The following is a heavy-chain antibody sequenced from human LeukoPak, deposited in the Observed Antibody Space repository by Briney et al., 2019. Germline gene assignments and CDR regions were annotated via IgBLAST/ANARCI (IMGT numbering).Heavy chain of an antibody. CDR1: GFTFSSYS. Sequence: GGSLRLSCAASGFTFSSYSMNWVRQAPGKGLEWVSSISSSSYIYYADSVEGRFTISRDNAKNSLYLQMNSLRAEDTAVYYCARSSGIQLWLKCFDYWGQGTLVTVSS. CDR2: ISSSSYI. CDR3: ARSSGIQLWLKCFDY. V-gene: IGHV3-21*01. J-gene: IGHJ4*02. D-gene: IGHD5-18*01.